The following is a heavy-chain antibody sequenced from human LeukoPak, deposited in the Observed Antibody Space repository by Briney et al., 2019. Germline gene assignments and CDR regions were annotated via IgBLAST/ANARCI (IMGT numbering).Heavy chain of an antibody. CDR2: ISGTTSGT. CDR3: AREGGKVYLDY. Sequence: GGSLRLSCAASGFTFSTCAMSWVRQAPGKGLEWVSGISGTTSGTYYADSVKGRFTISRDNSKNTLYLQMNSLRAEDTAVYYCAREGGKVYLDYWGQGTLVTVPS. V-gene: IGHV3-23*01. D-gene: IGHD4-23*01. J-gene: IGHJ4*02. CDR1: GFTFSTCA.